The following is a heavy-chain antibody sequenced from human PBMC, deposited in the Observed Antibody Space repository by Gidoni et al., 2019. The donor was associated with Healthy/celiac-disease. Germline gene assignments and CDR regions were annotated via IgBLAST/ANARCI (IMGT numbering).Heavy chain of an antibody. CDR2: ISPIVGTA. Sequence: HVQLVQSVAEVKKPGPSVKVCCKATGGTSNSYANSWVRQAPGQGLEWMGGISPIVGTANYAQKYQGRVTITADEYTSAAYMELSSLRSEDTAVYYCARGVAAAGTSVFDYWGQGTLVTVSS. D-gene: IGHD6-13*01. CDR1: GGTSNSYA. V-gene: IGHV1-69*01. CDR3: ARGVAAAGTSVFDY. J-gene: IGHJ4*02.